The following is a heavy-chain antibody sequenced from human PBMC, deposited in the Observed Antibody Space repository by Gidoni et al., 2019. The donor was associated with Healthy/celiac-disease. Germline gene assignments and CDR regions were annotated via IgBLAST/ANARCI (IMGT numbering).Heavy chain of an antibody. V-gene: IGHV1-69*12. J-gene: IGHJ6*02. CDR2: TIPIFGTA. CDR3: ARDPVLRYFDWSDRQNYYYYGMDV. CDR1: GGTFSSYA. D-gene: IGHD3-9*01. Sequence: QVQLVQSGAEVKKPGSSVKVSCKASGGTFSSYAISWVRQPPGQGLEWMGGTIPIFGTANYAQKFQGRGTITADESTSTAYMELSSLRSEDTAVYYWARDPVLRYFDWSDRQNYYYYGMDVWGQGTTVTVSS.